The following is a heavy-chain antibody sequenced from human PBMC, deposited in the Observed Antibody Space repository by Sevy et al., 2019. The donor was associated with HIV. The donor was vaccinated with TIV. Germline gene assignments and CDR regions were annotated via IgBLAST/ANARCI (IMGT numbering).Heavy chain of an antibody. J-gene: IGHJ4*02. CDR3: ASRGYSYDKEAAFDY. CDR2: IYYSGST. CDR1: GGSISSGGYY. D-gene: IGHD5-18*01. Sequence: SETLSLTYTVSGGSISSGGYYWSWIRQHPGKGLEWIGYIYYSGSTYYNPSLKSRVTISVDTSKNQFSLKLSSVTAADTAVYYCASRGYSYDKEAAFDYWGQGTLVTVSS. V-gene: IGHV4-31*03.